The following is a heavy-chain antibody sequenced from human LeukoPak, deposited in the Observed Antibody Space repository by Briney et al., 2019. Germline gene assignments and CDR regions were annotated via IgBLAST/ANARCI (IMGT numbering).Heavy chain of an antibody. J-gene: IGHJ4*02. Sequence: SETLSLTCAVYGGSFSGYYWSWIRQPPGKGLEWIGEINHSGSTNYNPSLKSRVTISVDTSKNQFSLKLSSVTAADTAVYYCARGSGPDCGGDCYYFDCWGQGTLVTVSS. CDR1: GGSFSGYY. CDR2: INHSGST. CDR3: ARGSGPDCGGDCYYFDC. V-gene: IGHV4-34*01. D-gene: IGHD2-21*02.